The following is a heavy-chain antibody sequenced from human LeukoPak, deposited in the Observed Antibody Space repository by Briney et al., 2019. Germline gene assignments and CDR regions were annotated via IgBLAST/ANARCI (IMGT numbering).Heavy chain of an antibody. J-gene: IGHJ4*02. CDR2: ISGSGTST. CDR3: ARGRITMVRGVIITYLVRPTFNLLDY. D-gene: IGHD3-10*01. V-gene: IGHV3-23*01. Sequence: SGGSLRLSCAASGFTFSSYAMSWVRQAPGKGLEWVSGISGSGTSTFYADSVKGRFTISRDNAKNTLYLQMNSLRAEDTAVYYCARGRITMVRGVIITYLVRPTFNLLDYWGQGTLVTVSS. CDR1: GFTFSSYA.